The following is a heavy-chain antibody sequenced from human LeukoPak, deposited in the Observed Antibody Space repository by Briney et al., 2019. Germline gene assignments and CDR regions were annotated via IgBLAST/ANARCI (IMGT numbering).Heavy chain of an antibody. CDR1: GFTFSSYS. V-gene: IGHV3-21*01. CDR3: ARDSRGDYYDSSGYYYHFDY. Sequence: GGSLRPSCAASGFTFSSYSMNWVRQAPGKGLEWVSSISSSSSYIYYADSVKGRFTISRDNAKNSLYLQMNSLRAEDTAVYYCARDSRGDYYDSSGYYYHFDYWGQGTLVTVSS. CDR2: ISSSSSYI. D-gene: IGHD3-22*01. J-gene: IGHJ4*02.